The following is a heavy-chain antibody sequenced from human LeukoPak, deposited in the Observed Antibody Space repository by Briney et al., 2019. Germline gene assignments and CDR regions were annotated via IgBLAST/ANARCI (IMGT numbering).Heavy chain of an antibody. J-gene: IGHJ6*02. CDR1: AFTFNSYW. CDR3: AKDLSYSGGWLNFYYYYGMDV. D-gene: IGHD6-19*01. V-gene: IGHV3-7*01. Sequence: GGSLRLSCAASAFTFNSYWMSWVRQAPGKGLEWVANIKQDGSEKYYVDSVKGRFTISRDNANNSLYLQMNSLRAEDTAVYYCAKDLSYSGGWLNFYYYYGMDVWGQGTTVTVSS. CDR2: IKQDGSEK.